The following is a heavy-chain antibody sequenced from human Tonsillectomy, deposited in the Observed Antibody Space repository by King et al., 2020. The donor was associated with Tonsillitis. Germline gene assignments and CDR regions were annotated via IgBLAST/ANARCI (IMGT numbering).Heavy chain of an antibody. CDR1: GYNFTNYW. CDR2: IYPSDSGT. D-gene: IGHD3-22*01. V-gene: IGHV5-51*03. CDR3: ATRGGYYDSDY. Sequence: QLVQSGAEGKKPGESLKISCRGAGYNFTNYWIGWVRQMPGKGLEWMGIIYPSDSGTTYSPSFQGQVTTSAAKSISTAYRQGGSLKASDTAMYYCATRGGYYDSDYWGQGTLVTVSS. J-gene: IGHJ4*02.